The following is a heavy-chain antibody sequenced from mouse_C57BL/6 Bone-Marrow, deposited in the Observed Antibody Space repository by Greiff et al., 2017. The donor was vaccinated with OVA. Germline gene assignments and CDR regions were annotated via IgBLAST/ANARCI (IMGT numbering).Heavy chain of an antibody. Sequence: VQLKEFGPELVKPGASVKISCKALGYTFTDYYMNWVKQSHGKSLEWIGVINPNNGGTSYNQKFKGKATLTVDKSSSTAYMELRSLTSEDSAVYYCARSFITTVVATDFDYWGQGTTLTVSS. CDR1: GYTFTDYY. V-gene: IGHV1-26*01. D-gene: IGHD1-1*01. J-gene: IGHJ2*01. CDR2: INPNNGGT. CDR3: ARSFITTVVATDFDY.